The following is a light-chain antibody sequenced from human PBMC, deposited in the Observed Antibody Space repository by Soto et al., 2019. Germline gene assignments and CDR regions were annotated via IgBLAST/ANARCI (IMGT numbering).Light chain of an antibody. V-gene: IGLV1-47*01. Sequence: QSVLTQPPSASGTPGQRVTISCSGSSSNIGSNYVYWYQQLPGTAPKLLIYRNNQRPSGVPDRFSGSKSGTSASLASSGLRSEDEADYYCAAWDDSRVVFGGGTKLTVL. CDR2: RNN. CDR3: AAWDDSRVV. J-gene: IGLJ2*01. CDR1: SSNIGSNY.